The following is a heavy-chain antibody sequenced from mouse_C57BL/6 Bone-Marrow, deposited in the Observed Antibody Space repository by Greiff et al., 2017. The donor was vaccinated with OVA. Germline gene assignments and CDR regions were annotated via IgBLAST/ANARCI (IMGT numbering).Heavy chain of an antibody. CDR3: ARPGGITTVVNY. Sequence: VQLQQPGAELVKPGASVKLSCKASGYTFTSYWMHWVKQRPGRGLEWIGRIYPNSGGTKYNEKFKSKATLNVDKPSSTAYMQLSSLTSEDSAVYYCARPGGITTVVNYWGQGTTLTVSS. CDR2: IYPNSGGT. CDR1: GYTFTSYW. V-gene: IGHV1-72*01. D-gene: IGHD1-1*01. J-gene: IGHJ2*01.